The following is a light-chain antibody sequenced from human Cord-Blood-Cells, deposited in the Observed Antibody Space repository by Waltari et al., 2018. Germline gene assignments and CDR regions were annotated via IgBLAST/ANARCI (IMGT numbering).Light chain of an antibody. V-gene: IGKV3-15*01. Sequence: EIVLTQSPGTLSVSPGDRATLSCRASYSINSNLSWYQQKPGQAPRLLIAGASNRVMGTTARLSGSGSGREFTLTIRSVQSEGIAVYYCQQWNSWPSFGQGTRLKNK. J-gene: IGKJ2*01. CDR1: YSINSN. CDR2: GAS. CDR3: QQWNSWPS.